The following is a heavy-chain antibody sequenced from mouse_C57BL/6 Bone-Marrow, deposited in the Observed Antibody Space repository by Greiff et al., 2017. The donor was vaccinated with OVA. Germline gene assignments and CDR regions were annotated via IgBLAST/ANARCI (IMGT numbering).Heavy chain of an antibody. D-gene: IGHD1-1*01. CDR2: IDPSDSYT. Sequence: QVQLQQPGAELVMPGASVKLSCKASGYTFTSYWMHWVKQRPGQGLEWIGEIDPSDSYTNYNQKFKGKSTLTVDKSSSTAYMQLSSLTSEDSAVYYGARRGAYGVPWYFDVWGTGTTVTVSS. CDR3: ARRGAYGVPWYFDV. CDR1: GYTFTSYW. V-gene: IGHV1-69*01. J-gene: IGHJ1*03.